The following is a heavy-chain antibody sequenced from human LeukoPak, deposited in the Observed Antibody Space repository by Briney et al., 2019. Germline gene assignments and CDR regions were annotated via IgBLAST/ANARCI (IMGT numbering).Heavy chain of an antibody. D-gene: IGHD3-22*01. CDR3: ARVTMIVAHDAFDI. J-gene: IGHJ3*02. CDR2: IKKDGREK. CDR1: GFTVSSNY. V-gene: IGHV3-7*01. Sequence: GGSLRLSCAASGFTVSSNYMSWVRQAPGKGLVWVANIKKDGREKYYVDSVKGRFTISRDNAKSSLYLQMNSLRAEDTAVYYCARVTMIVAHDAFDIWGQGTKVTVSS.